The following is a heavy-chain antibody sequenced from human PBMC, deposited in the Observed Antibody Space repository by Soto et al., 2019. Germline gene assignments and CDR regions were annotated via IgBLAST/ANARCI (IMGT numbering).Heavy chain of an antibody. D-gene: IGHD6-19*01. CDR2: IYYSGST. J-gene: IGHJ5*02. CDR3: ARASPYSSGWDNWFDP. V-gene: IGHV4-59*01. CDR1: GGSISSYY. Sequence: QVQLQESGPGLVKPSETLSLTCTVSGGSISSYYWSWIRQPPGKGLEWIGYIYYSGSTNYNPSLKRRVTIPVATSKNQFSLKLSSVTAAATAVYYCARASPYSSGWDNWFDPWGQGTLVTVSS.